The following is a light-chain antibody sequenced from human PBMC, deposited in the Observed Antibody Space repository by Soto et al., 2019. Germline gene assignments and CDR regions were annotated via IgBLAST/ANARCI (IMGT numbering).Light chain of an antibody. J-gene: IGKJ1*01. CDR2: GAS. CDR3: QQYNNWPPT. V-gene: IGKV3-15*01. Sequence: EIVMTQSPATLSVSPGERATISCRASQSVSSNLAWYQQKPGQAPRLLIYGASTRATGIPARFSGSGSGTEFTLTINSLQSEDFAVYYCQQYNNWPPTFGQGTKVDIK. CDR1: QSVSSN.